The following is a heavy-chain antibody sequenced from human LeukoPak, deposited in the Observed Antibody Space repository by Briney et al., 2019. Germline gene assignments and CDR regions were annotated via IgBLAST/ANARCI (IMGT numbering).Heavy chain of an antibody. CDR3: ARDRPYYHGPGSYYAPPFDS. D-gene: IGHD3-10*01. Sequence: PSETLSLTCTVSNDSISNSNYYWGWIRQPPGKGLEWIASIHYRGSIYYNPSLKSRVTISVDTSKNQFSLMLSSVTAADTALYFCARDRPYYHGPGSYYAPPFDSWGQGTLVTVSS. J-gene: IGHJ4*02. CDR2: IHYRGSI. CDR1: NDSISNSNYY. V-gene: IGHV4-39*07.